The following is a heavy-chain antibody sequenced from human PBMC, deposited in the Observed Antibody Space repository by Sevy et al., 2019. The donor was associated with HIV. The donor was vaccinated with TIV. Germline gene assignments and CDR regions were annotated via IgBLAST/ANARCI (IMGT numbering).Heavy chain of an antibody. CDR2: IIPVFGIA. D-gene: IGHD7-27*01. CDR3: ADSTGEGFDY. CDR1: GGTFSRYA. Sequence: ASVKVSCKASGGTFSRYAISWVRQAPGQGLEWMGGIIPVFGIARYAQKFQDIVTITVDESTSTIYMELSSLRSEDTAVYYCADSTGEGFDYWGQGTLVTVSS. J-gene: IGHJ4*02. V-gene: IGHV1-69*13.